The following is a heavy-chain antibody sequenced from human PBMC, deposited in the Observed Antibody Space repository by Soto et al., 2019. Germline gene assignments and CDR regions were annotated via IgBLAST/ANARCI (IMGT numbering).Heavy chain of an antibody. D-gene: IGHD2-2*01. CDR2: INAGNGNT. J-gene: IGHJ5*02. CDR3: ARDFGIVVVPAATIPGDWFDP. V-gene: IGHV1-3*01. CDR1: GYTFTSYA. Sequence: ASVKVSCKASGYTFTSYAMHWVRQAPGQRLEWMGWINAGNGNTKYSQKFQGRVTITRDTSASTAYMELSSLRSEDTAVYYCARDFGIVVVPAATIPGDWFDPWGQGTLVTVSS.